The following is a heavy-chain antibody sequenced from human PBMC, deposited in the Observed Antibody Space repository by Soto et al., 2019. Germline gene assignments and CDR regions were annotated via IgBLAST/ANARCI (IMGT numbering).Heavy chain of an antibody. V-gene: IGHV4-59*01. CDR1: GGSMRSYY. CDR3: AREGTSSWSGDYGMDV. Sequence: SETLSLTCTVSGGSMRSYYWSWIRQPPGKGLEWIGYIYYSGNTNYNPSLKSRVTMSVDTSRNQFSLKLTSVTAADTAVYYCAREGTSSWSGDYGMDVWGQGTTVTVSS. J-gene: IGHJ6*02. D-gene: IGHD6-13*01. CDR2: IYYSGNT.